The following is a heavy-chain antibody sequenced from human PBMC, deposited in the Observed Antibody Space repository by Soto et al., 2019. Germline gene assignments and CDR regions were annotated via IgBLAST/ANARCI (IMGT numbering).Heavy chain of an antibody. D-gene: IGHD2-21*02. CDR1: GYTFTSYG. Sequence: ASVKVSCKASGYTFTSYGISWVRQAPGQGLEWMGWISAYNGNTNYAQKLQGRVTMTTDTSTSTAYMELRSLRSDDTAVYYCARAMTAATVCGMDVWGQGTTVTVSS. J-gene: IGHJ6*02. V-gene: IGHV1-18*01. CDR3: ARAMTAATVCGMDV. CDR2: ISAYNGNT.